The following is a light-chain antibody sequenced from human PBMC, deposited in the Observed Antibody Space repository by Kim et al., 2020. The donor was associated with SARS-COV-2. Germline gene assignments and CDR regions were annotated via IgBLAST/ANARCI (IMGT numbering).Light chain of an antibody. V-gene: IGKV1-9*01. Sequence: ASVGDRVTITCRASQGISSYLAWYQEEAGKAPKLLIYAASTLQSGVPSRFSGSGSGTDFTLTISSLHPEDFATYFCQQLSTYPLTFGGGTKVDIK. CDR3: QQLSTYPLT. J-gene: IGKJ4*01. CDR2: AAS. CDR1: QGISSY.